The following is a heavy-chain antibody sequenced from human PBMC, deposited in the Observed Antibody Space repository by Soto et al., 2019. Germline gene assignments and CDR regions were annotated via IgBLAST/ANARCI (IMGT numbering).Heavy chain of an antibody. Sequence: PGGSLRLSCVLSRSTFTNSEINWVRQAPGKGLEGISYIRHSGHIYYAGAVKGRFTISRDNAKNSVYLQTNSLRVEDTAVYYCAKERGPEVSATIVGDVWGQGRWVTVS. CDR1: RSTFTNSE. V-gene: IGHV3-48*03. CDR2: IRHSGHI. CDR3: AKERGPEVSATIVGDV. D-gene: IGHD2-21*01. J-gene: IGHJ3*01.